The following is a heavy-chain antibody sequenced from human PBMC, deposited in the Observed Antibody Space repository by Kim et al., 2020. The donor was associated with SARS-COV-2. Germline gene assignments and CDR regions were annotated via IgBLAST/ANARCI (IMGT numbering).Heavy chain of an antibody. CDR1: GGSISSYY. D-gene: IGHD3-16*01. J-gene: IGHJ2*01. Sequence: SETLSLTCTVSGGSISSYYWSWIRQPPGKGLEWIGYIYYSGSTNYNPSLKSRITISVDTSKNQFSLKLSSVTAADTAGYYCARWGDGFWWYFDLWGRGTLVTVSS. CDR3: ARWGDGFWWYFDL. CDR2: IYYSGST. V-gene: IGHV4-59*01.